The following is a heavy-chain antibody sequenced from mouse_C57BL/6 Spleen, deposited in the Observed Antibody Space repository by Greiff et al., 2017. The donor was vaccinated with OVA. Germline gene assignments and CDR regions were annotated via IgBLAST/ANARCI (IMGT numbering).Heavy chain of an antibody. V-gene: IGHV3-6*01. CDR1: GYSITSGYY. CDR3: CTYSNYAMDY. J-gene: IGHJ4*01. D-gene: IGHD2-5*01. Sequence: EVKLEESGPGLVKPSQSLSLTCSVTGYSITSGYYWNWIRQFPGNKLEWMGYISYDGSNNYNPSLKNRISITRDTSKNQFFLKLNSVTTEDTATYYCCTYSNYAMDYWGQGTSVTVSS. CDR2: ISYDGSN.